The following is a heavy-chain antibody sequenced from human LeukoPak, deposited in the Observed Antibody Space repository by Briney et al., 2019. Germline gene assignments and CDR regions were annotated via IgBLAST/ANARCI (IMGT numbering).Heavy chain of an antibody. CDR3: ARESGYSYRPFDY. Sequence: PSETLSLTCTVSGYSISSGYYWGWIRQPPGKGREGIGRIYTSGSTNYNPSLKSRVTMSVDTSKNQFSLKLSSVTAADTAVYYCARESGYSYRPFDYWGQGTLVTVSS. V-gene: IGHV4-38-2*02. CDR1: GYSISSGYY. CDR2: IYTSGST. J-gene: IGHJ4*02. D-gene: IGHD5-18*01.